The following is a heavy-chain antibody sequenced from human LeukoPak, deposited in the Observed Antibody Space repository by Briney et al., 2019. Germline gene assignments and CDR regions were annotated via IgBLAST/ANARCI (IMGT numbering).Heavy chain of an antibody. CDR2: IDYSGNT. CDR1: GGSISSSY. J-gene: IGHJ4*02. D-gene: IGHD4-17*01. V-gene: IGHV4-59*08. Sequence: SETLPLTCTVSGGSISSSYWSRIRQPPGKGLEWIGYIDYSGNTNYNPSLKSRVTISVERSKNQFSLKLSSVTAADTAVYYCARATSYGDYVDYWGQGTLVTVSS. CDR3: ARATSYGDYVDY.